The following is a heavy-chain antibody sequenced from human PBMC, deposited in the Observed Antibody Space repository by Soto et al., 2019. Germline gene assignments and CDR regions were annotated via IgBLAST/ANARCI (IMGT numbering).Heavy chain of an antibody. CDR2: IIPIFGTA. CDR1: GGTFSSYA. Sequence: QVQLVQSGAEVKKPGSSVKVSCKASGGTFSSYAISWVRQAPGQGLEWMGGIIPIFGTANYAQKFQGRVTITADESTSTAYMELSSLRSEDTDVYYCARSSTRVRAKLALRFDGMDVWGQGTTVTVSS. J-gene: IGHJ6*02. V-gene: IGHV1-69*01. D-gene: IGHD3-10*01. CDR3: ARSSTRVRAKLALRFDGMDV.